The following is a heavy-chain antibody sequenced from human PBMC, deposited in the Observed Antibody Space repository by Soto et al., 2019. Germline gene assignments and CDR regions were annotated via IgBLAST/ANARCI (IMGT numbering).Heavy chain of an antibody. Sequence: GGSLRLSCAASGFTFSSYAMHWVRQAPGKGLEWVAVISYDGSNKYYADSVKGRFTISRDNSKNTLYLQMNSLRAGDTAVYYCARDLRRANYDFWSGHTPGYGMDVWGQGTTVTVSS. J-gene: IGHJ6*02. CDR3: ARDLRRANYDFWSGHTPGYGMDV. CDR1: GFTFSSYA. D-gene: IGHD3-3*01. V-gene: IGHV3-30-3*01. CDR2: ISYDGSNK.